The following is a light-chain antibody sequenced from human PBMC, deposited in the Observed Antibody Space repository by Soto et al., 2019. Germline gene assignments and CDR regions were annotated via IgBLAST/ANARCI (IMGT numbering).Light chain of an antibody. CDR3: MSFASTSTWV. Sequence: QSVLTQPASVSGSPGQSITISCTGTSSDVGGYNYVSWYQQHPGKAPKLMVYDVTHRPSGVSNRFSGSKSGDTASLTISGLQTEDEVDYYCMSFASTSTWVFGGGTKFTVL. CDR1: SSDVGGYNY. V-gene: IGLV2-14*01. CDR2: DVT. J-gene: IGLJ3*02.